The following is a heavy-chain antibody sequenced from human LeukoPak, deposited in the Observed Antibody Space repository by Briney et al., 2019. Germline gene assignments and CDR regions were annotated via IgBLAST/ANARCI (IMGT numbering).Heavy chain of an antibody. V-gene: IGHV3-66*01. J-gene: IGHJ4*02. CDR3: ARMGAGASGPFDS. D-gene: IGHD6-19*01. Sequence: GGSLRLSCAASGFTVSSNYMSWVRQAPGKGLEWVSVTYSDGTTNYPHSVKERFAISRVNAKNTLTLQVNSLRAEDAAVQYCARMGAGASGPFDSWGQGTQGTVSS. CDR1: GFTVSSNY. CDR2: TYSDGTT.